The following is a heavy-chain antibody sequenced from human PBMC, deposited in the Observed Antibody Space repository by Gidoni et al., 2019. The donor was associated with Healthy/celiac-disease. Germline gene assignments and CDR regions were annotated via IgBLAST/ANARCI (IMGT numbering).Heavy chain of an antibody. CDR2: ISYDGSNK. Sequence: QVQLVESGGGVVQPGRSLRLSCAASGFTFSSYAMHWVRQAPGKGLEWVAVISYDGSNKYYADSVKGRFTISRDNSKNTLYLQMNSLRAEDTAVYYCASGAMVRGVIRANDAFDIWGQGTMVTVSS. J-gene: IGHJ3*02. D-gene: IGHD3-10*01. V-gene: IGHV3-30-3*01. CDR3: ASGAMVRGVIRANDAFDI. CDR1: GFTFSSYA.